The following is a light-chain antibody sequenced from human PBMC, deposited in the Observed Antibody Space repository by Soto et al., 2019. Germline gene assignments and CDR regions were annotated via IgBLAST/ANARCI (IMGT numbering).Light chain of an antibody. CDR2: GAS. Sequence: EIVLTQSPGTLSLSPGERATLSFRASQRVSSSYLAWYKQKPGQAPRLLMYGASRRATATPDSFSVSGSGTDFTLTISRLEPEYLAVYYCQLYDNWVTFGLGTKVDIK. CDR1: QRVSSSY. CDR3: QLYDNWVT. J-gene: IGKJ3*01. V-gene: IGKV3-20*01.